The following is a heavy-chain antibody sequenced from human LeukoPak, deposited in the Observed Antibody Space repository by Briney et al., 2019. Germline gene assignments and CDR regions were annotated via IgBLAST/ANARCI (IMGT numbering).Heavy chain of an antibody. CDR2: INPNSGGT. CDR3: ARTRGFHESNWFDP. CDR1: GYTFTGYY. Sequence: ASVKVSCKASGYTFTGYYMHWVRQAPGQGLEWMGWINPNSGGTNYAQKFQGRVTMTRDTSISTAYMELSRLRSDDTAVYYCARTRGFHESNWFDPWGQGTLVTVSS. V-gene: IGHV1-2*02. J-gene: IGHJ5*02.